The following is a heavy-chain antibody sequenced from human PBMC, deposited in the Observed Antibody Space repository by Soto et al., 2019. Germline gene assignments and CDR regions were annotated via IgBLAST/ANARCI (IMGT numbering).Heavy chain of an antibody. J-gene: IGHJ4*02. D-gene: IGHD5-12*01. CDR1: GFTVSNNY. CDR2: IYSGGST. V-gene: IGHV3-53*04. CDR3: ASSTSYSSYRY. Sequence: GGSLRLSCAASGFTVSNNYMSWVRQAPGKGLEWVSVIYSGGSTYYADSVKGRFAISRHNSKNTLYLQMNSLRAEDTAVYYCASSTSYSSYRYWGQGTLVTVSS.